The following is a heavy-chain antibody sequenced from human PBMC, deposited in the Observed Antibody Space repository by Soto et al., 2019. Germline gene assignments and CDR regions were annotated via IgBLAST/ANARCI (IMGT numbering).Heavy chain of an antibody. Sequence: QVQLVESGGGVVQPGRSLKLSCAASGFTFSHYGMHWVRQAPGRGLEWVAVIFYDGSRKEYAASLKGRFSIPRDNSKNPLYLQMNSLGVEDTAMYYCVREERDHDGNWFALWGQGTLVTVSA. D-gene: IGHD3-3*01. CDR1: GFTFSHYG. V-gene: IGHV3-33*01. J-gene: IGHJ5*02. CDR2: IFYDGSRK. CDR3: VREERDHDGNWFAL.